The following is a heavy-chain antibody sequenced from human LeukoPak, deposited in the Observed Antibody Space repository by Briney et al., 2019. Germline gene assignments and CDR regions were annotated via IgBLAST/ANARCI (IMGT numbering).Heavy chain of an antibody. D-gene: IGHD3-10*01. CDR3: ARGFNRGFDP. J-gene: IGHJ5*02. CDR1: GFTFSSYW. V-gene: IGHV3-53*01. Sequence: QSGGSLRLSCVASGFTFSSYWMHWVRQAPGKGLEWVSVIYSGGTTYYADSVKGRFTFSRDNSKNMLHLQMNSLRAEDTAVYYCARGFNRGFDPWGQGTLVIVSS. CDR2: IYSGGTT.